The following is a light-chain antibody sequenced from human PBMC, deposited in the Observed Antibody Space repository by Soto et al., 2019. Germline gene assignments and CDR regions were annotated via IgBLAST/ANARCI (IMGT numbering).Light chain of an antibody. J-gene: IGKJ4*01. CDR2: DAS. CDR3: QQYTGSPLT. Sequence: DIVLTQSPATLSLSPGDRVTLSCRASQTVGRFLSWYQHSPGQGPRLLVYDASNRATGVPARFSGSGTETDFTLTISSLEPEDFAVYYCQQYTGSPLTFGGGTKVEI. CDR1: QTVGRF. V-gene: IGKV3-11*01.